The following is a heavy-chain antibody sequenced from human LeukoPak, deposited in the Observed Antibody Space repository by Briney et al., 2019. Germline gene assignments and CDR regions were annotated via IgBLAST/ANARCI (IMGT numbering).Heavy chain of an antibody. D-gene: IGHD4-17*01. CDR3: ARDPNGDYIGAFDM. CDR1: GFTFSAYA. J-gene: IGHJ3*02. V-gene: IGHV3-23*01. Sequence: GGSLRLSCTTSGFTFSAYAMMWVRQAPGKGPEGVSAIRGGGGSAFYADSVKGRFTISRDNSKYTLFLQMNSLRAEDTAVYYCARDPNGDYIGAFDMWGPGTMVTVSS. CDR2: IRGGGGSA.